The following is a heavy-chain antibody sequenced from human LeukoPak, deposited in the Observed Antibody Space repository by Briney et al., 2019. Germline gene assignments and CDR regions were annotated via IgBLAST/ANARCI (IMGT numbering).Heavy chain of an antibody. V-gene: IGHV1-18*01. J-gene: IGHJ4*02. CDR3: AKVLGGAMASTSLYYFDY. CDR2: ISAYNGNP. D-gene: IGHD6-19*01. Sequence: ASVKVSFKASGYTFTSYGISWVRQAPGQGLEWMGWISAYNGNPNYAQKLQGRVTMTTDTSTSTAYMELSSLRSDDTAVDYCAKVLGGAMASTSLYYFDYWGQGTLVTVSS. CDR1: GYTFTSYG.